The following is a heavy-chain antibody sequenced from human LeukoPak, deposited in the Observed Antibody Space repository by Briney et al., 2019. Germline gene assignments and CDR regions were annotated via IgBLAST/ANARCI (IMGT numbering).Heavy chain of an antibody. V-gene: IGHV1-2*02. D-gene: IGHD3-3*01. Sequence: ASVKVSCKASGYTFTGYYMHWVRQAPGQGLEWMGWINPNSGGTNYAQKFQGRVTMTRDTSISTAYMELSRLRSDDTAVYYCAGDYDFWSGYYGAFDIWGQGTMVTVSS. CDR2: INPNSGGT. CDR1: GYTFTGYY. CDR3: AGDYDFWSGYYGAFDI. J-gene: IGHJ3*02.